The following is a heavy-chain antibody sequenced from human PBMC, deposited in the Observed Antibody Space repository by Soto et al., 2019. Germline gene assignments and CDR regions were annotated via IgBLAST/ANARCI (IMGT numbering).Heavy chain of an antibody. CDR3: AKDTSMEIRGVDS. J-gene: IGHJ5*01. D-gene: IGHD3-3*02. V-gene: IGHV3-23*01. Sequence: PWESXRLSCFSSGYNFLSYAIIWFRHAPGKGLELISTIGGGGIGSYYADSVNGRFTISRYNSKNTLYLQMNSLRAEDTGVYYCAKDTSMEIRGVDSWGQGTQVTVS. CDR1: GYNFLSYA. CDR2: IGGGGIGS.